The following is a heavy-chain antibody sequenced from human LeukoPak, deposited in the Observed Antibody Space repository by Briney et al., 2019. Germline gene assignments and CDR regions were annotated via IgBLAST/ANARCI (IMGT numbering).Heavy chain of an antibody. D-gene: IGHD3-10*01. V-gene: IGHV1-24*01. CDR2: FDPEDGET. CDR3: ATAERVRGVIERPFDY. CDR1: GYTLTELS. Sequence: ASVKVSCKVSGYTLTELSMHWVRQAPGKGLEWMGGFDPEDGETIYAQKFQGRVTMTEDTSTDTAYMELSSLRSEDTAVYYCATAERVRGVIERPFDYWGQGTLVTVSS. J-gene: IGHJ4*02.